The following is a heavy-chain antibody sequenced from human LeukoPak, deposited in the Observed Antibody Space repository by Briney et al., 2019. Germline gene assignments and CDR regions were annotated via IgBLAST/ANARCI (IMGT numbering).Heavy chain of an antibody. CDR1: GGSISSSSYY. CDR3: ARAGYSYGNNYYYYYMDV. J-gene: IGHJ6*03. Sequence: SETLSLTCTVSGGSISSSSYYWGWIRQPPGKGLEWIGSIYYSGSTYYNPSLKSRVTISVDTSKNQFSLKLSSVTAADTAVYYCARAGYSYGNNYYYYYMDVWGKGTTVTVSS. D-gene: IGHD5-18*01. CDR2: IYYSGST. V-gene: IGHV4-39*07.